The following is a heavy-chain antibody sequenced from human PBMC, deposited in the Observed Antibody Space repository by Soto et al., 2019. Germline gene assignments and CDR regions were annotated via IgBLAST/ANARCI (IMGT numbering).Heavy chain of an antibody. D-gene: IGHD2-2*01. V-gene: IGHV3-23*01. J-gene: IGHJ5*02. Sequence: GESLKISCAASGFTFSSYAMSWVRQAPGKGLEWVSAISGSGGSTYYADSVKGRFTISRDNSKNTLYLQMNSLRAEDTAVYYCAKPVVPAAKVRNWFDPWGQGTLVTVSS. CDR3: AKPVVPAAKVRNWFDP. CDR2: ISGSGGST. CDR1: GFTFSSYA.